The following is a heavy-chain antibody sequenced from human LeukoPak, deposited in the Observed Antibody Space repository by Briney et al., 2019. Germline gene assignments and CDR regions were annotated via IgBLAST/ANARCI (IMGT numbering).Heavy chain of an antibody. CDR2: IHYSGRA. CDR1: GASISGYY. J-gene: IGHJ6*02. V-gene: IGHV4-59*01. CDR3: VRFGVNYDMDV. D-gene: IGHD3-16*01. Sequence: SETLSLTCSVAGASISGYYWTWVRQPPGKGLEWIGQIHYSGRADYNPYLKSRITMSVDTSRNPISLKLSSVTAADTAIYYCVRFGVNYDMDVWGQGTTVTVFS.